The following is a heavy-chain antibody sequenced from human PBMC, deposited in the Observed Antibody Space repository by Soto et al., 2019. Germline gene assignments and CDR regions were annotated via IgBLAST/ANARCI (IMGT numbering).Heavy chain of an antibody. V-gene: IGHV1-2*02. D-gene: IGHD3-10*01. CDR1: GYTFTGYY. J-gene: IGHJ6*02. CDR3: ARWSRWFGEPINYGMDV. Sequence: ASVKVSCKASGYTFTGYYMHWGRQAPGQGLEWMGWINPNSGGTNYAQKFQGRVTMTRDTSISTAYMELSRLRSDDTAVYYCARWSRWFGEPINYGMDVWGQGTMVTVSS. CDR2: INPNSGGT.